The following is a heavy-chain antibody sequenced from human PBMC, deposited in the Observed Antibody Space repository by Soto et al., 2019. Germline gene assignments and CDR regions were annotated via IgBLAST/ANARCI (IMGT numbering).Heavy chain of an antibody. Sequence: GESLKISCKASGYTFTSDLITWGREMPGKGLEWMGRIDPSDSSTKYSPSFQGHVTISTDKSITTAHLQWTSLKVSDTAIYYCAATGYTYGYHFDHWGQGTQVTVSS. CDR3: AATGYTYGYHFDH. D-gene: IGHD5-18*01. CDR2: IDPSDSST. V-gene: IGHV5-10-1*01. J-gene: IGHJ4*02. CDR1: GYTFTSDL.